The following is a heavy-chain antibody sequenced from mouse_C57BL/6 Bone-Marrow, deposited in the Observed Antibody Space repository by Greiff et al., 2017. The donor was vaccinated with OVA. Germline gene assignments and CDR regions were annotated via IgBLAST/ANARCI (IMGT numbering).Heavy chain of an antibody. V-gene: IGHV1-59*01. Sequence: QVQLKQPGAELVRPGTSVKLSCKASGYTFTSYWMHWVKQRPGQGLEWIGVIDPSDSYTNYNQKFKGKATLTVDTSSSTAYMQLSSLTSEDSAVYYCARFNYYGSGYFDYWGQGTTLTVSS. CDR2: IDPSDSYT. J-gene: IGHJ2*01. D-gene: IGHD1-1*01. CDR3: ARFNYYGSGYFDY. CDR1: GYTFTSYW.